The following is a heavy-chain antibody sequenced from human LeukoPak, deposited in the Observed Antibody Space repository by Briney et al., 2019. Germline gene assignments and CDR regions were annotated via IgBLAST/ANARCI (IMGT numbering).Heavy chain of an antibody. CDR1: GGSPSSYY. Sequence: PSETLSLTCTVSGGSPSSYYWSWIRQSPGKGLEWIAYIHYSGSTNYNPSLKSRPTISVDTSKNQSSLKLSSVTAAATAVYYCARDSGSGWFYFDYWGQGTLVTVSS. D-gene: IGHD6-19*01. J-gene: IGHJ4*02. CDR3: ARDSGSGWFYFDY. V-gene: IGHV4-59*01. CDR2: IHYSGST.